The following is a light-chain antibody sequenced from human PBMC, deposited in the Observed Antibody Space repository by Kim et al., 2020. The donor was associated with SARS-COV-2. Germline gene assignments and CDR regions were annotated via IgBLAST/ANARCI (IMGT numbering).Light chain of an antibody. J-gene: IGLJ2*01. V-gene: IGLV6-57*03. CDR3: QSYNSSNVV. CDR2: EDD. CDR1: SGSIDDNY. Sequence: GKQVPTPGPRSSGSIDDNYVQWYQQRPGGAPTTVIYEDDQRPSGVPDRFSGSIDSSSNSASLTISGLKTEDEADYYCQSYNSSNVVFGGGTQLTV.